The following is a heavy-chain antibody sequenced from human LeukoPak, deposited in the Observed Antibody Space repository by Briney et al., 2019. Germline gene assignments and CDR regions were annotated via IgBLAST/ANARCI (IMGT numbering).Heavy chain of an antibody. Sequence: ASVKVSCKASGYTFTSYDINWVRQATGQGLEWMGWMNPNSGNTGYAQKFQGRVTMTRNTSISTACMELSSLRSEDTAVYYCARVGAPYSSSWYHTYYYMDVWGKGTTVTVSS. CDR3: ARVGAPYSSSWYHTYYYMDV. CDR2: MNPNSGNT. V-gene: IGHV1-8*01. D-gene: IGHD6-13*01. CDR1: GYTFTSYD. J-gene: IGHJ6*03.